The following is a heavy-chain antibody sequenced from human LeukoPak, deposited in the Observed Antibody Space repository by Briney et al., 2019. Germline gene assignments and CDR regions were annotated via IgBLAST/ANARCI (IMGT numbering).Heavy chain of an antibody. D-gene: IGHD3-10*01. CDR1: GFTFSTYA. V-gene: IGHV3-64D*09. Sequence: PGGSLRLSCSASGFTFSTYAMHWGRQAPGKGLEYVSAISSDGDSTYNADSVKGRFTISRDNSKNTLYLQMSSLRTEDTAVYYCVRSSASSGPNCFDPWGQGTLVTVSS. CDR3: VRSSASSGPNCFDP. CDR2: ISSDGDST. J-gene: IGHJ5*02.